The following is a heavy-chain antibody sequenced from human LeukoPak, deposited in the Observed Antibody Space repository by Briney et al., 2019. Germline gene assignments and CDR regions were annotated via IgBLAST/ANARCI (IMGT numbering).Heavy chain of an antibody. CDR3: AGSRRVTGDGTFDY. CDR2: IYYSGST. Sequence: PSETLSLSCTVSAGSISSYYTSWIRQPPGKGLEWIAYIYYSGSTNYSPSLKSRVTVSLDTSKNQFSLKLSSVTAADTAVYYCAGSRRVTGDGTFDYWGPGTLVTVSS. V-gene: IGHV4-59*08. CDR1: AGSISSYY. D-gene: IGHD7-27*01. J-gene: IGHJ4*02.